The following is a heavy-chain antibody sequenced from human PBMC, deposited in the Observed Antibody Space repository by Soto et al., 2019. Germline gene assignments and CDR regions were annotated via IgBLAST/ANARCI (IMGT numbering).Heavy chain of an antibody. J-gene: IGHJ4*02. D-gene: IGHD3-9*01. Sequence: ESLKISCKGSGYSFTSYWIGWVRQMPGKGLEWMGIIYPGDSDTRYSPSFQGQVTISADNSISTAYLQWSSLKALDTAMYYCARHGVGDILTGQPDYWGQGTLVTVSS. CDR3: ARHGVGDILTGQPDY. CDR2: IYPGDSDT. CDR1: GYSFTSYW. V-gene: IGHV5-51*01.